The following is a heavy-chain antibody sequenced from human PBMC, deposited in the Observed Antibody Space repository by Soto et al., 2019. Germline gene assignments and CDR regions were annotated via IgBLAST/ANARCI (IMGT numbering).Heavy chain of an antibody. Sequence: SEILCLTCAVYGGSCSGYYWSWIRQPPGKGLEWIGEINHSGSTNYNPSRKSRVTISVDTSKNQVSLKLSSVTAADTAVYYCAGTGAIIYYKYYYYYGMDVWGQGTTVTVSS. CDR3: AGTGAIIYYKYYYYYGMDV. CDR2: INHSGST. CDR1: GGSCSGYY. J-gene: IGHJ6*02. V-gene: IGHV4-34*01. D-gene: IGHD1-26*01.